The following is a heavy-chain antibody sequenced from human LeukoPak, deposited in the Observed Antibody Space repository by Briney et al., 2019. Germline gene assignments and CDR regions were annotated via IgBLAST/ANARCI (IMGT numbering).Heavy chain of an antibody. CDR3: ARGGSPSDY. CDR2: ITGSGGAT. D-gene: IGHD3-16*01. CDR1: GFIFTNYA. J-gene: IGHJ4*02. Sequence: GGSLRLSCAASGFIFTNYAMAWVRQAPGKGLEWVSTITGSGGATFYADSVKGRFTISRDNSKNTLYLQMNSLTAEDTAVYYCARGGSPSDYWGQGTLVTVSS. V-gene: IGHV3-23*01.